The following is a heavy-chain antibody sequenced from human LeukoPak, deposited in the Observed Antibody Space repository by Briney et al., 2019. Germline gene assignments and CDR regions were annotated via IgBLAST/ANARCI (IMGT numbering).Heavy chain of an antibody. J-gene: IGHJ3*02. CDR3: ARSDSSGWYGAFDI. D-gene: IGHD6-19*01. CDR1: GFTVSSNY. Sequence: PGGSLRLSCAASGFTVSSNYMSWVRQAPGKGLEWVSVIYTGGSTYYADSVKGRFTISRDNSKNTLYLQMNSLKAEDTAVYYCARSDSSGWYGAFDIWGQGTMATVSS. CDR2: IYTGGST. V-gene: IGHV3-66*01.